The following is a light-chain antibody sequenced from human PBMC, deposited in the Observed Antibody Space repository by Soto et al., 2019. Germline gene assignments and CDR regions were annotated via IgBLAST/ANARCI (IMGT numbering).Light chain of an antibody. CDR2: EDN. CDR1: SGSIGSSY. CDR3: QSYDTSNPLV. Sequence: NFMLTQPHSVSESPGKTVTLSCTRSSGSIGSSYVQWYQQRPGSSPTTVIFEDNQRPTGVPVRFSGSIDSSSNSASLVISGLRTEDEADSYGQSYDTSNPLVFGGGTKGTVL. J-gene: IGLJ3*02. V-gene: IGLV6-57*01.